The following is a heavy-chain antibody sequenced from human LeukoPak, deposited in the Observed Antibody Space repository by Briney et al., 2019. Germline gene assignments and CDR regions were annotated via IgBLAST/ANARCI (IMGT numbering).Heavy chain of an antibody. Sequence: GGSLRLSCSASGFXFSSYAIHWVRQAPGKGLEYVSAISSNGGSTYYAESVKGRFSISRDNAKNTLYLQMNSLRAEDTAIYYCARVAYSSNWHIDYWGQGTLVAVSS. CDR3: ARVAYSSNWHIDY. V-gene: IGHV3-64*04. CDR1: GFXFSSYA. CDR2: ISSNGGST. D-gene: IGHD6-13*01. J-gene: IGHJ4*02.